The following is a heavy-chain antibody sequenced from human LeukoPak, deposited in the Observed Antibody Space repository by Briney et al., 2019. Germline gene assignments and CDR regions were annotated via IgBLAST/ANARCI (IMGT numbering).Heavy chain of an antibody. CDR2: IYPRDGST. J-gene: IGHJ4*02. CDR3: ATDLGDSGSHHDY. V-gene: IGHV1-46*01. Sequence: ASVKVSCKASGYTFTSNYIHWVRQAPGQGLEWMGMIYPRDGSTSYAQKFQGRVTMTEDTSTDTAYMELSSLRSEDTAVYYCATDLGDSGSHHDYWGQGTLVTVSS. CDR1: GYTFTSNY. D-gene: IGHD1-26*01.